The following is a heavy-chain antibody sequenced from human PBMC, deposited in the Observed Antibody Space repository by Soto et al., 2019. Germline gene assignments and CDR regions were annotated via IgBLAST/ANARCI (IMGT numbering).Heavy chain of an antibody. D-gene: IGHD5-12*01. CDR3: ARDLLKQMATIRNSCYYYGMDV. J-gene: IGHJ6*02. Sequence: GASVKVSCKASGGTFGSHAISWVRQAPGQGLEWMGGIIPIFGTANYAQKFQGRVTITADESTSTAYMELSSLRSEDAAVYYCARDLLKQMATIRNSCYYYGMDVWGQGTTVTVSS. CDR2: IIPIFGTA. CDR1: GGTFGSHA. V-gene: IGHV1-69*13.